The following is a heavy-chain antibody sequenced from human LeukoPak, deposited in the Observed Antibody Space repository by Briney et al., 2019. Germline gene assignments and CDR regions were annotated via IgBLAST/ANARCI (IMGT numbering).Heavy chain of an antibody. Sequence: ASVKVSCKVSGYTLTELSMHWVRQAPGKGLEWMGGFDPEDGETIYAQKFQGRVTMTEDTSTDTAYMELSSLRSEDTAVYYCATDPYYYGSGRRNDAFDIWGQGTMVTVSS. CDR1: GYTLTELS. D-gene: IGHD3-10*01. CDR2: FDPEDGET. CDR3: ATDPYYYGSGRRNDAFDI. V-gene: IGHV1-24*01. J-gene: IGHJ3*02.